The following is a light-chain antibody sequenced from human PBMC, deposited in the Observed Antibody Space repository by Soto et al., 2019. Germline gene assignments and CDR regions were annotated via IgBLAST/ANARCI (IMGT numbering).Light chain of an antibody. V-gene: IGKV3-20*01. CDR3: QQYVSSLGVYT. J-gene: IGKJ2*01. CDR2: ATS. Sequence: EIVLTQSPGTLSLSPGEGAALSCRASQIVSNTYLAWYQQKPGQPPRLLIHATSSRATGIPDRLSGSGSGTDFTLTISRLEPEDFALYYCQQYVSSLGVYTFGQGTKLEI. CDR1: QIVSNTY.